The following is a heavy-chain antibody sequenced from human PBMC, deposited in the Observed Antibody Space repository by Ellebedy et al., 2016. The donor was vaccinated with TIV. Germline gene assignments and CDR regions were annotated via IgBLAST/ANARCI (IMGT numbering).Heavy chain of an antibody. CDR1: GFTFSNYA. Sequence: PGGSLRFSCAASGFTFSNYAMNWVRQAPGKGPEWVSVTSGSSDSRDYADAVKGRFTISRDKSQNTLYLQMNSLRAEDTAVYYCAKGRGGSSYSSLDVWGQGTTVTVSS. D-gene: IGHD2-15*01. J-gene: IGHJ6*02. CDR2: TSGSSDSR. CDR3: AKGRGGSSYSSLDV. V-gene: IGHV3-23*01.